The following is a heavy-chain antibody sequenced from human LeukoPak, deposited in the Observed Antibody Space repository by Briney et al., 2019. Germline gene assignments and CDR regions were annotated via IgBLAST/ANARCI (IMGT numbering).Heavy chain of an antibody. D-gene: IGHD5-18*01. CDR1: GFTFTSSA. V-gene: IGHV1-58*01. Sequence: VASVKVSCKASGFTFTSSAVQWVRQARGRRLEWIGWIVVGSGNTNYAQMFQGRVTITRDMSTSTAYMELSSLRSEDTAVYYCAAPSRIQLDDWGQGTLVTVSS. J-gene: IGHJ4*02. CDR2: IVVGSGNT. CDR3: AAPSRIQLDD.